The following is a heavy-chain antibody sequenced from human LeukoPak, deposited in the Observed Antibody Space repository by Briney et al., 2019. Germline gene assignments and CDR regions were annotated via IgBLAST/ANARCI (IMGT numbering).Heavy chain of an antibody. D-gene: IGHD1-1*01. J-gene: IGHJ6*03. CDR2: IYHSGST. Sequence: SETLSLTCTVSGYYISSGYYWGWIRQPPGKGLEWIGRIYHSGSTYYNPSLKSRVTISVDTSKNQFSLKLSSVTAADTAVYYCARVFSGTAYYYYYYMDVWGKGTAVTISS. CDR3: ARVFSGTAYYYYYYMDV. V-gene: IGHV4-38-2*02. CDR1: GYYISSGYY.